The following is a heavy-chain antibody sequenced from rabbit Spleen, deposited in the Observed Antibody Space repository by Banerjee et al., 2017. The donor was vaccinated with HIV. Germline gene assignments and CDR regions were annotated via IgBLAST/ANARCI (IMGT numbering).Heavy chain of an antibody. Sequence: LEESGGGLVQPEGSLALTCKASGFSFSDRDVMCWVRQAPGKGLQWIACINASTGKPVYATWASGRFTISKTSSTTVTLQMTSLTAADTATYFCARDSGSSFSSYGMDLWGPGTLVTVS. CDR2: INASTGKP. V-gene: IGHV1S45*01. CDR3: ARDSGSSFSSYGMDL. D-gene: IGHD8-1*01. CDR1: GFSFSDRDV. J-gene: IGHJ6*01.